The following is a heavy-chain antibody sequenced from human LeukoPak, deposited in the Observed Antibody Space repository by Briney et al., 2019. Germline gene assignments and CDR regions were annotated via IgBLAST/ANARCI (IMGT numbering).Heavy chain of an antibody. D-gene: IGHD6-13*01. J-gene: IGHJ4*02. CDR1: GFTFSSYW. V-gene: IGHV3-7*01. Sequence: GGSLRLSCAASGFTFSSYWLSGVRQAPGKGREGVANIKQDTNDKYYVDSVKGRFTISRDNAKKSLYLQMNSLRAEDTAVYYCARGKLYSSSWYYFDNWGQGTLVTVSS. CDR2: IKQDTNDK. CDR3: ARGKLYSSSWYYFDN.